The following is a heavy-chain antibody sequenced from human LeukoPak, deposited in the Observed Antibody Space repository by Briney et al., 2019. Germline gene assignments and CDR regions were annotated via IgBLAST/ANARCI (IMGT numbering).Heavy chain of an antibody. Sequence: GGSLRLSCAASGFSLSNSAMSWVRQAPGKGLEWISYISNSGSTLYYADSVKGRFTISRDNDKNLLYLQMNSLRADDTAVYYCARDALGSYDYWGQGTLVTVSS. V-gene: IGHV3-11*01. CDR3: ARDALGSYDY. CDR2: ISNSGSTL. D-gene: IGHD3-10*01. CDR1: GFSLSNSA. J-gene: IGHJ4*02.